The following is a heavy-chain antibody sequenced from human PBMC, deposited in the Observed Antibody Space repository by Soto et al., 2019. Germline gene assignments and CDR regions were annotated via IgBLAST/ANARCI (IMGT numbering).Heavy chain of an antibody. CDR1: GFTVSSKY. CDR2: IQSGGST. V-gene: IGHV3-66*01. CDR3: TRDDVHCSGGRCYGVPMDV. J-gene: IGHJ6*03. D-gene: IGHD2-15*01. Sequence: EVQLLESGGGLVQPGGSLRLSCAASGFTVSSKYMSWVRQAPGKGLEWVALIQSGGSTYYAGSVKGRFTISRDNSENTLFLQMNRLRVEDTAVYYGTRDDVHCSGGRCYGVPMDVWCKGTTVTVS.